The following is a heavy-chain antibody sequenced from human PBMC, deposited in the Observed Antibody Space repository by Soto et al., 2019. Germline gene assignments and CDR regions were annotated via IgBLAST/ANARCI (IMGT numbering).Heavy chain of an antibody. Sequence: GGSLRLSCAASGFTFSSYAMHWVRQAPGKGLEWVAVISYDGSNKYYADSVKGRFTISRDNSKNTLYLQMNSLRAEDTAVYYCARDKELELLLDYWGQGTLVTVSS. CDR1: GFTFSSYA. V-gene: IGHV3-30-3*01. CDR3: ARDKELELLLDY. J-gene: IGHJ4*02. CDR2: ISYDGSNK. D-gene: IGHD1-7*01.